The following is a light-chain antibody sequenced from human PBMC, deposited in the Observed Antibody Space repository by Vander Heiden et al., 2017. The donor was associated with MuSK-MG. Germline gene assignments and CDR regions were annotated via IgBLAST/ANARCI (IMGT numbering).Light chain of an antibody. J-gene: IGKJ1*01. CDR1: QSISSY. CDR2: AAS. CDR3: QQRYSTPRT. V-gene: IGKV1-39*01. Sequence: DLQMTQAPSSLSASVGDIVTITCRASQSISSYLNWHQQKAGKAPKLLIYAASMLYSGVPSRFSGSASATDFTLTISMLQPEDFATYYCQQRYSTPRTFGQGTKVEIK.